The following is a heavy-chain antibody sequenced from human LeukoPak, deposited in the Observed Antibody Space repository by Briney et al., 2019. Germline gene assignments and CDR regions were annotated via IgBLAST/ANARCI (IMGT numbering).Heavy chain of an antibody. J-gene: IGHJ5*02. CDR2: IYTSGST. D-gene: IGHD2-2*01. V-gene: IGHV4-4*07. Sequence: SETLSLTCTVSGGSISSYYWSWIRQPAGKGLEWIVRIYTSGSTNYNPSLKSRVTMSVDTSKNQFSLKLSSVTAADTAVYYCARGVVRRGPDNWFDPWGQGTLVTVSS. CDR3: ARGVVRRGPDNWFDP. CDR1: GGSISSYY.